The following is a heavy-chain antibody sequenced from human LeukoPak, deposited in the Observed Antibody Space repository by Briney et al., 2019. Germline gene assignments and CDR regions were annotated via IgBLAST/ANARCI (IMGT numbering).Heavy chain of an antibody. V-gene: IGHV4-61*02. CDR2: IYTSGST. J-gene: IGHJ4*02. CDR3: AREVAAAFDY. Sequence: PSETLSLTCTVSGGSISSGSYYWSWIRQPAGKGLEWIGRIYTSGSTNYNPSLKSRVTMSVDTSKNQFSLKLSSVTAADTAVYYCAREVAAAFDYWGRGTLVTVSS. D-gene: IGHD6-13*01. CDR1: GGSISSGSYY.